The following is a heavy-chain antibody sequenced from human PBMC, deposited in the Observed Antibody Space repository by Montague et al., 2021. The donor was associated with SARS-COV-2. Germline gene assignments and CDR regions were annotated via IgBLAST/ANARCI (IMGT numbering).Heavy chain of an antibody. J-gene: IGHJ5*02. CDR2: IYYSWST. CDR1: GGSITNYY. CDR3: AGEVGDDRIGYQHTGWFDP. V-gene: IGHV4-59*01. D-gene: IGHD3-22*01. Sequence: SETLSLTCTVSGGSITNYYWTWIRQPPGKGLELIGHIYYSWSTNSSPSFKGRGTMSIDASKNQFFLKLNSVTAADTAVYFCAGEVGDDRIGYQHTGWFDPWGQGTLVTVSS.